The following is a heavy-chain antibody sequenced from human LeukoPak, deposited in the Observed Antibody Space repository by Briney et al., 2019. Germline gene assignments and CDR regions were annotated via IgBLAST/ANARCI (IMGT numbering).Heavy chain of an antibody. CDR1: GGTFSSYA. CDR3: ARGVYPDY. CDR2: MKPNSGKT. J-gene: IGHJ4*02. V-gene: IGHV1-8*02. Sequence: ASVKVSCKASGGTFSSYAIIWVRQATGQGLEWMGWMKPNSGKTGYAQGFQGRVAMTGDTSISTAYMELSSLRSEDTAVYYCARGVYPDYWGQGTLVTVSS. D-gene: IGHD5/OR15-5a*01.